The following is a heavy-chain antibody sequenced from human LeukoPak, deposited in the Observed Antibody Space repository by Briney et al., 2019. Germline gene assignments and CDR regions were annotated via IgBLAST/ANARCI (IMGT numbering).Heavy chain of an antibody. D-gene: IGHD3-3*01. CDR3: ARGLITTERFFDY. CDR2: MSPNSGNT. CDR1: GYIFTSYD. V-gene: IGHV1-8*01. J-gene: IGHJ4*02. Sequence: ASVKVSCKASGYIFTSYDINWVRQATGQGLEWMGWMSPNSGNTGYAQKFQGRVTITRNTSISTAYMELSSLRSEDTAVYYCARGLITTERFFDYWGQGTLVTVSS.